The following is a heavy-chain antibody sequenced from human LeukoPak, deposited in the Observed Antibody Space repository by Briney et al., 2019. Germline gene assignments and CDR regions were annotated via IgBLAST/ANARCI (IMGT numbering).Heavy chain of an antibody. CDR2: IYYSGST. CDR3: ARLIRNDNRFDP. D-gene: IGHD1-1*01. V-gene: IGHV4-59*05. J-gene: IGHJ5*02. Sequence: PSETLSLTCTVSGGSISTYYWNWIRQPPGKGLEWIGSIYYSGSTYYNPSLKSRVTISVDTSKNQFSLKLSSVTAADTAVYYCARLIRNDNRFDPWGQGTLVTVSS. CDR1: GGSISTYY.